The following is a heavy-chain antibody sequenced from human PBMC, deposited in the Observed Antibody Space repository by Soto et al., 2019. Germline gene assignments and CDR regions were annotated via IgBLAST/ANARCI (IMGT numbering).Heavy chain of an antibody. D-gene: IGHD2-21*02. V-gene: IGHV3-23*01. CDR3: AKLEHVVVTAVLYDY. CDR1: GFTFSSYA. J-gene: IGHJ4*02. CDR2: ISDNGGST. Sequence: GGSLRLSCAASGFTFSSYAMSWVRQAPGKGLEWVAAISDNGGSTYYADSVKGRFTISRDNSKNTLYLQMNSLRAEDTAVYYCAKLEHVVVTAVLYDYWGQGTLVTVSS.